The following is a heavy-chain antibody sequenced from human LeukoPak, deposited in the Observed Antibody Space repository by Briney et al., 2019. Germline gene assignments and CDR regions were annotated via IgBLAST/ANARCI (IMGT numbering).Heavy chain of an antibody. J-gene: IGHJ1*01. CDR2: ISGSGGST. V-gene: IGHV3-23*01. CDR1: GFTFSSYA. CDR3: AKLHTVQLRLWFGELLSYFQH. D-gene: IGHD3-10*01. Sequence: GGSLRFSCAASGFTFSSYAMSWVRQAPGKGLEWVSAISGSGGSTYYADSVKGRFTISRDNSKNTLYLQMNSLRAEDTAVYYCAKLHTVQLRLWFGELLSYFQHWGQGTLVTVSS.